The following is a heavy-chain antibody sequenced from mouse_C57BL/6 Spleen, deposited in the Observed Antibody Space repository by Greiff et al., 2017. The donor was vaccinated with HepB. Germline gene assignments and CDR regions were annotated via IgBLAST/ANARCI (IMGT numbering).Heavy chain of an antibody. D-gene: IGHD1-1*01. Sequence: QVQLQQSGPGLVQPSQSLSITCTVSGFSLTSYGVHWVRQSPGKGLEWLGVIWRGGSTDYNAAFMSRLSITKDNSKSQVFFKMNSLQADDTAIYYCAKNYYYGSRYWYFDVWGTGTTVTVSS. CDR3: AKNYYYGSRYWYFDV. CDR2: IWRGGST. J-gene: IGHJ1*03. CDR1: GFSLTSYG. V-gene: IGHV2-5*01.